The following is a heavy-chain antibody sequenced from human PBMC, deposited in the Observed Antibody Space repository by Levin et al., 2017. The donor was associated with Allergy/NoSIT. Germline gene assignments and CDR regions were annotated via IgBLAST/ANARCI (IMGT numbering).Heavy chain of an antibody. J-gene: IGHJ5*02. CDR3: ARTVDCSGGSCYHSSWFDP. Sequence: SQTLSLTCTVSGGSISSYYWSWIRQPPGKGLEWIGYIYYSGSTNYNPSLKSRVTISVDTSKNQFSLKLSSVTAADTAVYACARTVDCSGGSCYHSSWFDPWGQGTLVTVSS. CDR1: GGSISSYY. V-gene: IGHV4-59*08. CDR2: IYYSGST. D-gene: IGHD2-15*01.